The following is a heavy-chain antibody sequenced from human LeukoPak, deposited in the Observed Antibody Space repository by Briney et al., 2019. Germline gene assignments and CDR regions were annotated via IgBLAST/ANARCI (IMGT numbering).Heavy chain of an antibody. CDR3: ARVFSYCSSTSCYTQRSFDY. Sequence: ASVKVSCKASGGTFSSYGISWVRQAPGQGLEWMGWISAYNGNTNYAQKLQGRVTMTTDTSTSTAYMELRSLRSDDTAVYYRARVFSYCSSTSCYTQRSFDYWGQGTLVTVSS. CDR2: ISAYNGNT. J-gene: IGHJ4*02. V-gene: IGHV1-18*01. D-gene: IGHD2-2*02. CDR1: GGTFSSYG.